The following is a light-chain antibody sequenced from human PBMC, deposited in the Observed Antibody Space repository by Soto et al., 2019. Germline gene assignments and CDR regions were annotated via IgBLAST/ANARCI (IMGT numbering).Light chain of an antibody. Sequence: QSSLTQPPSASGSPGQSVIISCTGTSSDVGACNYVSWYQQHPGKAPKLLLYEVTKRPSGVPDRFSGSKSGNTASLTVSGLQAEDEADYYCSSCAGSNNLLFGGGTKLTVL. V-gene: IGLV2-8*01. CDR2: EVT. CDR3: SSCAGSNNLL. J-gene: IGLJ3*02. CDR1: SSDVGACNY.